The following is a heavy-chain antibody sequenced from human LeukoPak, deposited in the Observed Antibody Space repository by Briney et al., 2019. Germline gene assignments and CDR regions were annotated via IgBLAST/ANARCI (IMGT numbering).Heavy chain of an antibody. Sequence: GGSLRLTCAASRFTFSNYWMSWVRQSPGRGLEWVTNIDQDGSAESYVDSVGGRFTVSRDNAKNSLYLQIDSLRAEVTAVYYCARADSYGSILDYWGRGTLVTVSS. CDR2: IDQDGSAE. V-gene: IGHV3-7*04. CDR3: ARADSYGSILDY. D-gene: IGHD5-18*01. J-gene: IGHJ4*02. CDR1: RFTFSNYW.